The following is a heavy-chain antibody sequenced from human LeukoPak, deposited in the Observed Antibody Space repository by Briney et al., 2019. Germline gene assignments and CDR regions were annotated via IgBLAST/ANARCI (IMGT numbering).Heavy chain of an antibody. Sequence: SETLSLTCTVSGGPISSYYWSWIRQPPGKGLEWIGYSHYSGSTKYNPSLKSRVTISVDTSTTQFSLKLSSVTAADTAVYHCARSPYSSNWYYLDYWGQGTLVTVSS. CDR2: SHYSGST. CDR3: ARSPYSSNWYYLDY. J-gene: IGHJ4*02. D-gene: IGHD6-13*01. V-gene: IGHV4-59*08. CDR1: GGPISSYY.